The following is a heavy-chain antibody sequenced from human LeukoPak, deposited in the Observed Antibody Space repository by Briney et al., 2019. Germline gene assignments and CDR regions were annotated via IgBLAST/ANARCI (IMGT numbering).Heavy chain of an antibody. D-gene: IGHD3-10*01. CDR2: ISSSGDST. CDR3: AKFRPTPGSRSRGMDV. J-gene: IGHJ6*02. Sequence: GGSLRLSCAASGFTFSGYAMSWVRQAPGKGREGVSAISSSGDSTYYEDSVKGRFTISRDNSKNTLYLKMNSLRAEDTAVYYCAKFRPTPGSRSRGMDVWGQGPTVTVSS. CDR1: GFTFSGYA. V-gene: IGHV3-23*01.